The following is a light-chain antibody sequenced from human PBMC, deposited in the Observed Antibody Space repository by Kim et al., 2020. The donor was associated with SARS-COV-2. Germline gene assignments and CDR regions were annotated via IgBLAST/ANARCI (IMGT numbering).Light chain of an antibody. CDR1: QSVGTY. CDR3: QKRGLFPT. CDR2: DAS. Sequence: EIVMTQSPATLSLSPGEGATLSCRASQSVGTYLAWYQQKPGQAPRLLIYDASTRAAGIPARFSGSGSGTDFTLTISSLEPEDFAVYYCQKRGLFPTFGGGTKMYI. V-gene: IGKV3-11*01. J-gene: IGKJ4*01.